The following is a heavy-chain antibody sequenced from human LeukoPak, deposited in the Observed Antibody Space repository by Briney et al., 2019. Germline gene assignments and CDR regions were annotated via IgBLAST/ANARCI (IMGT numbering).Heavy chain of an antibody. CDR3: ARAGGSSWGDY. CDR2: IKQDGSEK. V-gene: IGHV3-7*01. CDR1: GFTFSSYW. Sequence: GGSLRLSCAASGFTFSSYWMTWFRQAPGKGLEWVANIKQDGSEKYYVGSVKGRFTISRDSAKNSLYLQMNSLRADDTAVYYCARAGGSSWGDYWGQGTLVTVSS. J-gene: IGHJ4*02. D-gene: IGHD6-13*01.